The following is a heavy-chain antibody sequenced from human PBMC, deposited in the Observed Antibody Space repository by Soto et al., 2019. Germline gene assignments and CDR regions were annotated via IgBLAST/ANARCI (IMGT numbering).Heavy chain of an antibody. CDR3: ARRYCSGGCFFDY. Sequence: QVQLQESGPGLVKPSETLSLTCTVSGGSISSYFWSWIRQPPGKGLEWIGYVYSSGSSNSNPSLTSRVTISVDTSNNQLSLRLSSVTAADTAVYYCARRYCSGGCFFDYWGQGTLVTVSS. V-gene: IGHV4-59*08. D-gene: IGHD2-15*01. CDR2: VYSSGSS. CDR1: GGSISSYF. J-gene: IGHJ4*02.